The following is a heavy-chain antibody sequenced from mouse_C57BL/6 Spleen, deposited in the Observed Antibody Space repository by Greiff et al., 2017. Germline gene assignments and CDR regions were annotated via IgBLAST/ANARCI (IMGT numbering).Heavy chain of an antibody. CDR3: ARGQLRLRNFDY. D-gene: IGHD3-2*02. Sequence: QVQLQQPGAELVKPGASVKLSCKASGYTFTSYWMHWVKQRPGQGLEWIGMIHPNSGSTNYNEKFKSKATLAVDKSSSTAYIQLSSLTSEDSAVYYCARGQLRLRNFDYWGQGTTLTVSS. CDR1: GYTFTSYW. V-gene: IGHV1-64*01. J-gene: IGHJ2*01. CDR2: IHPNSGST.